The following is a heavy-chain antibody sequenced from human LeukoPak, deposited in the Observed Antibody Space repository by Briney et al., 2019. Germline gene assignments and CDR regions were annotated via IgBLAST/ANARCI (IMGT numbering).Heavy chain of an antibody. V-gene: IGHV1-46*01. J-gene: IGHJ4*02. CDR3: AMKFYDFWSGYLDY. CDR1: GYSFTSSY. D-gene: IGHD3-3*01. Sequence: ASVKVSCKASGYSFTSSYMHWVRQAPGQGLEWMGLINPSGGSASHAQKFQGRVTMTRDTSTSTVYMELSSLRSEDTAVYYCAMKFYDFWSGYLDYWGQGTLVTVSS. CDR2: INPSGGSA.